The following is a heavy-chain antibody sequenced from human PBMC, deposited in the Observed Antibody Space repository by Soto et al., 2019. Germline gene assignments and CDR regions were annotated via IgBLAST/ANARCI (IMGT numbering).Heavy chain of an antibody. CDR3: ARDVLWFGEWNAFDI. CDR2: ISSSSSTI. V-gene: IGHV3-48*01. CDR1: GFTFSSYS. D-gene: IGHD3-10*01. Sequence: GGSLRLSCAASGFTFSSYSMSWVRQAPGKGLEWVSYISSSSSTIYYADSVKGRFTISRDNAKNSLYLQMNSLRAEDTAVYYCARDVLWFGEWNAFDIWGQGTMVTVSS. J-gene: IGHJ3*02.